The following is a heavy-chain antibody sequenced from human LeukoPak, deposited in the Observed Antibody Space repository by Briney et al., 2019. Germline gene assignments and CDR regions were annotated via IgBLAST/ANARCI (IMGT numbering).Heavy chain of an antibody. V-gene: IGHV3-48*01. CDR3: WKQGPLDCSSTSCSRGLYYYYYMDV. CDR1: GFTFSSYS. D-gene: IGHD2-2*01. Sequence: GGSLRLSCAASGFTFSSYSMNWVRQAPGKGLEWVSYISSSSSTIYYADSVKGRFTISRDNAKNSLYLQMNSLRAEDTAVYYCWKQGPLDCSSTSCSRGLYYYYYMDVWGKGTTVTVSS. CDR2: ISSSSSTI. J-gene: IGHJ6*03.